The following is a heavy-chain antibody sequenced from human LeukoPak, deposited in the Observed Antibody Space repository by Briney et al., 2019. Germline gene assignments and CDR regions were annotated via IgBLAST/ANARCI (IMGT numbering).Heavy chain of an antibody. CDR3: ARANTPYYDFWSGYRHDAFDI. J-gene: IGHJ3*02. D-gene: IGHD3-3*01. Sequence: GGSLRLSCAASGFTFSSYSMNWVRQAPGKGLEWVSYISSSSSTIYYADSVKGRFTISRDNAKNSLYLQMNSLRAEDTAVYYCARANTPYYDFWSGYRHDAFDIRGQGTMVTVSS. V-gene: IGHV3-48*01. CDR2: ISSSSSTI. CDR1: GFTFSSYS.